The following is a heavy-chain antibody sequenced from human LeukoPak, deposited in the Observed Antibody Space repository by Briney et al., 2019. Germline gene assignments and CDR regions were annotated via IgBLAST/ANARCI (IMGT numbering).Heavy chain of an antibody. CDR2: ISSSGSTI. Sequence: PGGSLRLSCAASGFTFNNYAMSWVRQAPGKGLEWVSYISSSGSTIYYADSVKGRFTISRDNAKNSLYLQMNSLRAEDTAVYYCANGISHYFDYWGQGTLVTVSS. CDR3: ANGISHYFDY. V-gene: IGHV3-11*01. CDR1: GFTFNNYA. J-gene: IGHJ4*02. D-gene: IGHD3-3*01.